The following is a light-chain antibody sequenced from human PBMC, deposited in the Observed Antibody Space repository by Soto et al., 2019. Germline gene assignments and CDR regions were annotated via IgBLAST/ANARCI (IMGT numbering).Light chain of an antibody. J-gene: IGKJ2*01. V-gene: IGKV3-20*01. Sequence: EMVLTQSPDTLSLSPGERATLSCRATQSVISRYLAWYQQKPGQAPRLLISGTSNRATGIPDRFIGSGSGTDITLTISSLEPEDFAVYYGKQIGGPPPYTFVQGTKLEIK. CDR1: QSVISRY. CDR2: GTS. CDR3: KQIGGPPPYT.